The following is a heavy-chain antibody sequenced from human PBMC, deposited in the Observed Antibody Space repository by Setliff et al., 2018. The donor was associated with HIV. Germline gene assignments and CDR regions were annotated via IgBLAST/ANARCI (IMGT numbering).Heavy chain of an antibody. CDR1: GDSISRSRYY. CDR3: ARFDVTPMTTRDY. CDR2: IHHTGHI. V-gene: IGHV4-39*01. D-gene: IGHD4-17*01. J-gene: IGHJ4*02. Sequence: SETLSLTCVVSGDSISRSRYYWGWIRQPPGKGLEWTGEIHHTGHINYNPSFKSRVTMSLDMSTNQFSLKMASMTAADSAVYYCARFDVTPMTTRDYWGQGTQVTVSS.